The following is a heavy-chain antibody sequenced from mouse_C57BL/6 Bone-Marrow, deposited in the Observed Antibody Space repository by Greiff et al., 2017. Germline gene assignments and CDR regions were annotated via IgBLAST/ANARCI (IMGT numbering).Heavy chain of an antibody. CDR2: ISYSGST. J-gene: IGHJ1*03. CDR3: ARGNGSSYGYFDV. D-gene: IGHD1-1*01. V-gene: IGHV3-8*01. Sequence: EVKLMESGPGLAKPSQTLSLTCSVTGYSITSDYWNWIRKFPGNKLEYMGYISYSGSTYYNPSLKSRISITRDTSKNQYYLQLNSVTTEDTATYYCARGNGSSYGYFDVWGTGTTVTVSS. CDR1: GYSITSDY.